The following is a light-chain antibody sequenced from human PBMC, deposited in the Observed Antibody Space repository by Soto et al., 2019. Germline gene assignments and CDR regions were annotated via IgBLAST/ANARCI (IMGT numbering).Light chain of an antibody. Sequence: DIQMTQSPSSLSASVGDRVTITCRASQSLSSYLNWYQEKPGKAPKLLIYATSSLQSGGPSRFSGSGSGTDFTLTIRSLQPEDFATYYCQQSYSTPLTFGGGTKVEIK. J-gene: IGKJ4*01. CDR1: QSLSSY. CDR2: ATS. CDR3: QQSYSTPLT. V-gene: IGKV1-39*01.